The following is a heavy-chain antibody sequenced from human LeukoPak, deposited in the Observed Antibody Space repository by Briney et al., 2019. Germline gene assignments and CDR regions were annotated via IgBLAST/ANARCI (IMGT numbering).Heavy chain of an antibody. CDR2: IVVGSGNT. D-gene: IGHD2-8*02. V-gene: IGHV1-58*01. CDR1: GFTFTTSA. J-gene: IGHJ3*02. Sequence: TSVKVSFKASGFTFTTSAVQWVRQARGQRLEWIGRIVVGSGNTDHAQKFQGRLTITRDISTSTAYMDLSSLTSDDTAVYYCAAVPNANAWYWDDAFDIWGQGTMVTVSS. CDR3: AAVPNANAWYWDDAFDI.